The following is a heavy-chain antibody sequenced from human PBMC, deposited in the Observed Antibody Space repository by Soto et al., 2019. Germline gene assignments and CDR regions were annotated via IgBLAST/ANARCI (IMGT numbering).Heavy chain of an antibody. CDR2: IKQDGSEK. Sequence: GGSLRLSCAASVFTFSSYWMSWVRQAPGKGLEWVANIKQDGSEKYYVDSVKGRFTISRDNAKNSLYLQMNSLRAEDTAVYYCARDPRGGWYETAFDIWGQGTMVTVSS. D-gene: IGHD6-19*01. CDR1: VFTFSSYW. J-gene: IGHJ3*02. CDR3: ARDPRGGWYETAFDI. V-gene: IGHV3-7*01.